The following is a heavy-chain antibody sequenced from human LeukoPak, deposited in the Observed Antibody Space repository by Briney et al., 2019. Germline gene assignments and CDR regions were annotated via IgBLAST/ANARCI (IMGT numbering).Heavy chain of an antibody. J-gene: IGHJ5*02. CDR2: IYSGGST. V-gene: IGHV3-53*01. Sequence: GGSLRLSCVASGFTVSSNYMSWVRQAPGKGLEWVSVIYSGGSTYYPDSVKGLFTISRDNSKNTLYLQMNSLRAEDTAVYYCAGHDWFDPWGQGTLVTVSS. CDR1: GFTVSSNY. CDR3: AGHDWFDP.